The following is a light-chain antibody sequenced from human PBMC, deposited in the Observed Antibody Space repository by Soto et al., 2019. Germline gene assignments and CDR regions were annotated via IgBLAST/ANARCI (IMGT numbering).Light chain of an antibody. Sequence: DIHLTQSPSTLSASVGDRVTITCRASQTISHWLAWYQQKPGKAPKLLIFDASSLENGVPSRFSGSGTGTEFTLTIPGLQPDDFATYYCKQYNTYWTFGQGTKVEI. CDR2: DAS. J-gene: IGKJ1*01. CDR3: KQYNTYWT. CDR1: QTISHW. V-gene: IGKV1-5*01.